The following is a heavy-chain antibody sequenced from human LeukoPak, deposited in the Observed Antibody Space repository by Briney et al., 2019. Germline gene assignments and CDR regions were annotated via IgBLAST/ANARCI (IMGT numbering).Heavy chain of an antibody. D-gene: IGHD4-17*01. CDR3: ARAHYVGDAFDI. V-gene: IGHV1-2*02. Sequence: ASVKVSCKASGYTFTGYYIHWVRQAPEQGLEWMGWTNPNSGGTNYARKFQGRVTMTRDTSISTAYMEVSGLRSDDTAVYYCARAHYVGDAFDIWGQGTMVTVSS. J-gene: IGHJ3*02. CDR2: TNPNSGGT. CDR1: GYTFTGYY.